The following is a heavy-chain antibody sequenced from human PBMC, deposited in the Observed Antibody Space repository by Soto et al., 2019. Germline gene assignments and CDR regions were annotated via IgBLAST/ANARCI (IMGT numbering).Heavy chain of an antibody. CDR2: VNPNGASS. J-gene: IGHJ4*02. D-gene: IGHD2-21*02. CDR3: ASVTTIWSN. Sequence: QVQVVQSGAEVKEPGASVKVSCKASGYSSSNYYTHWVRQAPGQGLEWMGIVNPNGASSNYAQSFQGRVTLTRDTSTNTDYMDLSRLTSDDTAVYYCASVTTIWSNWGQGTLVTVSS. CDR1: GYSSSNYY. V-gene: IGHV1-46*01.